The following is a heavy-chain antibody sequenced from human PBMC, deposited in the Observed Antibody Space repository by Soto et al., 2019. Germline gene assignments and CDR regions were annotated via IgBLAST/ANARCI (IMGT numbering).Heavy chain of an antibody. CDR1: GYTFTSYD. Sequence: ASVKVSCKASGYTFTSYDINWVRQAPGKGLEWMGGFDPEDGETIYAQKFQGRVTMTEDTSTDTAYMELSSLRSEDTAVYYCATEYKYSYGFAPWGQGTLVTVSS. CDR3: ATEYKYSYGFAP. J-gene: IGHJ5*02. V-gene: IGHV1-24*01. D-gene: IGHD5-18*01. CDR2: FDPEDGET.